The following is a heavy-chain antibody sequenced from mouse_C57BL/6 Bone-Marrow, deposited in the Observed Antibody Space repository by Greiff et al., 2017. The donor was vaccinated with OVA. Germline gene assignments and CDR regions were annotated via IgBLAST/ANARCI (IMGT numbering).Heavy chain of an antibody. D-gene: IGHD1-1*01. CDR2: IWGGGST. J-gene: IGHJ3*01. CDR1: GFSLTSYG. V-gene: IGHV2-9*01. CDR3: AKPKRKAYYYGSRGAWFAY. Sequence: QVQLQQSGPGLVAPSQSLSITCTVSGFSLTSYGVDWVRQPPGKGLEWLGVIWGGGSTNYNSALMSRLSISKDNSKSQVFLKMNSLQTDDTAMYYCAKPKRKAYYYGSRGAWFAYWGQGTLVTVSA.